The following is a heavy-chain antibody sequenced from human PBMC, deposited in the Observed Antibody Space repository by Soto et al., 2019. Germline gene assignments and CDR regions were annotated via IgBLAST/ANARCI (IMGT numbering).Heavy chain of an antibody. V-gene: IGHV1-69*06. Sequence: SVKVSCKASGGTFSSYAISWARQAPGQGLEWMGGIIPIFVTANYAQKFQGRVTITADKSTSTAYMELSSLRSEDTAVYYCARGLLASTVEDGYNYYYGMDVWGQGTTVPLSS. CDR3: ARGLLASTVEDGYNYYYGMDV. CDR1: GGTFSSYA. CDR2: IIPIFVTA. D-gene: IGHD5-12*01. J-gene: IGHJ6*02.